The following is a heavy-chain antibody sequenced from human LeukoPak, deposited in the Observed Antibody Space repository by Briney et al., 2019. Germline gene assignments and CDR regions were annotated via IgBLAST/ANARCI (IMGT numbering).Heavy chain of an antibody. D-gene: IGHD5-12*01. CDR2: ISGSGGST. Sequence: GGSLRLSCTASGFTFGNYAMSWVRQAPGKGLEWVSAISGSGGSTYYADSVKGRFTISRDNSKNTLYLQMNSLRAEDTAVYYCAKGQRTLRFPDAFDIWGQGTMVTVSS. J-gene: IGHJ3*02. V-gene: IGHV3-23*01. CDR1: GFTFGNYA. CDR3: AKGQRTLRFPDAFDI.